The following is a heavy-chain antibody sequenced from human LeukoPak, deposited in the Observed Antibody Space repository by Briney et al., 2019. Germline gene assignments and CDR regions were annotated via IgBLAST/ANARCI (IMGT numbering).Heavy chain of an antibody. J-gene: IGHJ4*02. D-gene: IGHD3-9*01. Sequence: SETLSLTCTVSGGSISSGSYYWSWIRQPAGKGLEWIGRIYTSGSTNYNPSLKSRVTISVDTSKNQFSLKLSSVTAADTAVYYCASSRYFDWLLSWGQGTLVTVSS. CDR2: IYTSGST. V-gene: IGHV4-61*02. CDR3: ASSRYFDWLLS. CDR1: GGSISSGSYY.